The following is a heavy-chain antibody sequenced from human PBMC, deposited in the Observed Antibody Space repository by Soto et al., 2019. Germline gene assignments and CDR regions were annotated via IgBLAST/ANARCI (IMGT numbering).Heavy chain of an antibody. CDR2: IRSKAYGGTT. CDR1: GFTFGDYA. CDR3: TRGETNIPEYYFDY. Sequence: GGSLRLSCTASGFTFGDYAMSWFRQAPGKGLEWVGFIRSKAYGGTTEYAASVKGRFTISRDDSKSIAYLQMNSLKTEDTAVYYCTRGETNIPEYYFDYWGQGTLVTVSS. V-gene: IGHV3-49*03. D-gene: IGHD2-8*01. J-gene: IGHJ4*02.